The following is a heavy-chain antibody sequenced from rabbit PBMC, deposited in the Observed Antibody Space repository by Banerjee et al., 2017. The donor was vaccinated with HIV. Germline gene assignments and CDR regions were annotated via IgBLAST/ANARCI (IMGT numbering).Heavy chain of an antibody. CDR1: GIDFSSNYW. Sequence: QSLEESGGDLVKPGASLTLTCKASGIDFSSNYWICWVRQAPEKGLEWIGCIYTDNSGSTYYASWAKRRFTISKTSSTTVTLQMTSLTAADTASYFCARDFNLWGQGTLVTVS. CDR2: IYTDNSGST. V-gene: IGHV1S40*01. J-gene: IGHJ4*01. CDR3: ARDFNL.